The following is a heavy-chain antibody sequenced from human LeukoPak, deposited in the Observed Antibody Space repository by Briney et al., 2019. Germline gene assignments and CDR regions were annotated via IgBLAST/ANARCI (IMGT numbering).Heavy chain of an antibody. J-gene: IGHJ6*03. CDR2: IRQDGSEK. CDR1: GFNLSTYW. V-gene: IGHV3-7*01. Sequence: GGSRRLSCAASGFNLSTYWMSWVRQAPGRGLEWVANIRQDGSEKSYVDSVKGRFTISRDNAKNSLYLQMNSLRAEDTAVYYCARDSSGSRRVNNYYYMDVWGKGTTVTVSS. CDR3: ARDSSGSRRVNNYYYMDV. D-gene: IGHD1-26*01.